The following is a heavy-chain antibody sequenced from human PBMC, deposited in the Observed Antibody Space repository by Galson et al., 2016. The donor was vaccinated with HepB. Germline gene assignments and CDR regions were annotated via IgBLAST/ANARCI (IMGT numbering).Heavy chain of an antibody. J-gene: IGHJ3*02. CDR1: GFTFSEYY. Sequence: SLRLSCAASGFTFSEYYMTWIRQAPGKGLEWISYIRSSGAYATYADPVRGRFTISRDNAKNSLYLQMNSLRAEDTAVYYCATYLWLGDQTPRHSLDIWGQGTRVIVSS. D-gene: IGHD3-10*01. V-gene: IGHV3-11*06. CDR3: ATYLWLGDQTPRHSLDI. CDR2: IRSSGAYA.